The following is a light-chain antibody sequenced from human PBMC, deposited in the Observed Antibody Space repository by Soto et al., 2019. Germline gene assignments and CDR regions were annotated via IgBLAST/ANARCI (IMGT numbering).Light chain of an antibody. V-gene: IGKV3-11*01. J-gene: IGKJ2*03. CDR2: DAS. Sequence: EIVLTQSPATLSLSPGERATLSCRASQSVNSYLAWYQQQPGQAPRLLIFDASNRATGIPARFSGSGSGTDFTLTISSLEPEDFAVYYCQQRSTWPPSFGQGTQLEIK. CDR3: QQRSTWPPS. CDR1: QSVNSY.